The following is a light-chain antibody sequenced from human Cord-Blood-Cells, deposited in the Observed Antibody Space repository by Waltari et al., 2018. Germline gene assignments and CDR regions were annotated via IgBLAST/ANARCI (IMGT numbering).Light chain of an antibody. J-gene: IGKJ3*01. CDR3: QQYYSTPFT. CDR1: QSVLYSSNNKNY. V-gene: IGKV4-1*01. Sequence: DIVMTQSPDSLAVSLGERATINCKSSQSVLYSSNNKNYLAWYQQKPGQPPKLLIYCASTRESGVPDRFSGSGSGTDFTLTISSLQADDVAVYYCQQYYSTPFTFGPGTKVDIK. CDR2: CAS.